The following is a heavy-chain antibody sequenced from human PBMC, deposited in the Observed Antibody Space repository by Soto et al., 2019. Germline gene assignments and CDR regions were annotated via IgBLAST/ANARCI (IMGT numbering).Heavy chain of an antibody. CDR1: GGSVSDYY. J-gene: IGHJ4*02. D-gene: IGHD3-10*01. CDR3: ATDIGRGGRAFDY. CDR2: VFIRGST. V-gene: IGHV4-4*07. Sequence: QVQLQESGPGLVKTSESLSLTCTVSGGSVSDYYWHWIRQPAEGGLEWIGRVFIRGSTTYNPSLKSRLSMSSDTSNNQFSLHLKSVTAADTAVYYCATDIGRGGRAFDYWGQGALVSVSS.